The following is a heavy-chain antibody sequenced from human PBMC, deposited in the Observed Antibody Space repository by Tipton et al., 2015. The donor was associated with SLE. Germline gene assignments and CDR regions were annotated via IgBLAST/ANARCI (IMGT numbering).Heavy chain of an antibody. V-gene: IGHV4-59*08. CDR1: GGSISSHY. CDR2: IYYSGST. J-gene: IGHJ5*02. D-gene: IGHD3-10*01. Sequence: LSLTCTVSGGSISSHYWSWIRQPPGKGLEWIGYIYYSGSTNYNPSLKSRVTISADTSKNQFSLKLSSVTAADTAVYYCESGGYGSGSHYLGGWFDPWGRGTLVTVSS. CDR3: ESGGYGSGSHYLGGWFDP.